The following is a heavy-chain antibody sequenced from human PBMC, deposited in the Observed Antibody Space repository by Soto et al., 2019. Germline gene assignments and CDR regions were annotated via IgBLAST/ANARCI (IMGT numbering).Heavy chain of an antibody. Sequence: SETLSLTCTVSGGSISSYYWSWIRQPPGKGLEWIGYIYYSGSTNYNPSLKSRVTISVDTSKNQFSLKLNSVTAADTAVYYCARVGIAAAGVNYYYYYGMDVWGQGTTVTVSS. CDR1: GGSISSYY. J-gene: IGHJ6*02. CDR2: IYYSGST. CDR3: ARVGIAAAGVNYYYYYGMDV. V-gene: IGHV4-59*01. D-gene: IGHD6-13*01.